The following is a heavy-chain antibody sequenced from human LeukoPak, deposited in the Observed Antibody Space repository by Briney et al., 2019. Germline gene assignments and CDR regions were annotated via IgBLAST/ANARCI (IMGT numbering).Heavy chain of an antibody. J-gene: IGHJ4*02. CDR1: GFTFSNYW. Sequence: PGGSLRLSCAASGFTFSNYWMSWVRQAPGKGLEWVANIKQDGSEKYYVDSVKGRFTISRDNDKNSLYLQMNSLRAEDAAVYYCASGRHLGYWGQGTLVTVSS. V-gene: IGHV3-7*01. D-gene: IGHD1-26*01. CDR2: IKQDGSEK. CDR3: ASGRHLGY.